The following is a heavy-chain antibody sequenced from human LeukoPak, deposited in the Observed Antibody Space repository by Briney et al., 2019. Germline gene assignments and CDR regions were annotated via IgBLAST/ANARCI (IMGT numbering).Heavy chain of an antibody. Sequence: GASVKVSCKASGGTFSSYAISWVRQAPGQGLEWMGRIIPILGIANYAQKFQGRVTITADKSTSTAYMELSSLRSEDTAVYYCARRKLGDYVAEYYYYGMDVWGQGTTVTVSS. CDR2: IIPILGIA. D-gene: IGHD4-17*01. J-gene: IGHJ6*02. CDR1: GGTFSSYA. CDR3: ARRKLGDYVAEYYYYGMDV. V-gene: IGHV1-69*04.